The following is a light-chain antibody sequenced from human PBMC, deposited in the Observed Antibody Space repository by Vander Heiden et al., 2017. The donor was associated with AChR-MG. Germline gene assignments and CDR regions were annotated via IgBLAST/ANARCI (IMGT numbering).Light chain of an antibody. CDR3: QQLNSYPIT. Sequence: IQLTQSPSSLSASVGERVPITCRASQGISSYLAWYQQKPGRAPRLLIYTASTWQSGVPSRFTGSGSGTDFALTISSLQPEDFATYYCQQLNSYPITFGQRTRLDIK. CDR2: TAS. CDR1: QGISSY. V-gene: IGKV1-9*01. J-gene: IGKJ5*01.